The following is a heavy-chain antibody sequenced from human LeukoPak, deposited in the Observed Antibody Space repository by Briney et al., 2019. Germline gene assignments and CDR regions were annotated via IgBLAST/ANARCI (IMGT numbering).Heavy chain of an antibody. V-gene: IGHV3-30*18. CDR2: ISYDGSVE. J-gene: IGHJ4*02. Sequence: GGSLRLSCAASGFSFNSFGMNWVRQAPGQGLEWVAIISYDGSVEFYADSVKGRFTISRDNSKNSLYLQMNSLRTEDTALYYCAKGSSSWPSLFDYWGQGTLVTVSS. CDR1: GFSFNSFG. CDR3: AKGSSSWPSLFDY. D-gene: IGHD6-13*01.